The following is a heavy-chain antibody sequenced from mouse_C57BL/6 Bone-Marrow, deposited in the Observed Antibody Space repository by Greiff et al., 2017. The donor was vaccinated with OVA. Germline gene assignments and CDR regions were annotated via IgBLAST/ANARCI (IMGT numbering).Heavy chain of an antibody. CDR2: INPGSGGT. CDR3: ARDWPYWYFDV. Sequence: QVQLQQSGAELVRPGTSVKVSCKASGYAFTNYLIEWVKQRPGQGLEWIGVINPGSGGTNYNEKFKGKATLTADKSSSTAYMQLSSLTSEDSAVYFCARDWPYWYFDVWGTGTTVTVSS. CDR1: GYAFTNYL. D-gene: IGHD4-1*01. V-gene: IGHV1-54*01. J-gene: IGHJ1*03.